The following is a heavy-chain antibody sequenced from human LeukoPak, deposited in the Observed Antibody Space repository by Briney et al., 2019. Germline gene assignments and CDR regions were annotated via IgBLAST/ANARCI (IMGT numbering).Heavy chain of an antibody. J-gene: IGHJ6*02. Sequence: ASVKVSCKASGYTFTNYAMNWVRQAPGQGLEWMGVKFSHDGTTSYTQNFQGRLTMTRDTSTSTVCMELSSLRSEDTAVYYCARDSGNFHYDMDVWGQGTTVIVSS. CDR2: KFSHDGTT. D-gene: IGHD3-10*01. CDR3: ARDSGNFHYDMDV. V-gene: IGHV1-46*01. CDR1: GYTFTNYA.